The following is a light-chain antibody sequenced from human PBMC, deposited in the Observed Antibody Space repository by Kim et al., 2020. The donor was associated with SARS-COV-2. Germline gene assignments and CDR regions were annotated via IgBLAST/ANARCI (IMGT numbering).Light chain of an antibody. CDR2: QDS. V-gene: IGLV3-1*01. Sequence: VSPGQTASRTCSGDKLGDKYACWYQQKPCQSPVLVIYQDSKRPSGIPERFSGSNSGNTATVTISGTQAMDEADYYCQAWDSSTVVFGGGTQLTVL. CDR3: QAWDSSTVV. J-gene: IGLJ2*01. CDR1: KLGDKY.